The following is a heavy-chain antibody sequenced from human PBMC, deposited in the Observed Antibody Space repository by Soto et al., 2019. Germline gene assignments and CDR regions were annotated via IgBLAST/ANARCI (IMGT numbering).Heavy chain of an antibody. CDR2: IYYTGTH. J-gene: IGHJ5*02. D-gene: IGHD3-22*01. V-gene: IGHV4-59*02. Sequence: LSLTCSVSGGSVRNYDGSWVRQPPGKRLEWIGYIYYTGTHDYNPSLRGRATISFDTSKNHFSLKLTSGTAADTAVYYCASDRDRYSSGLPYFEPRGQGVLVTVSS. CDR3: ASDRDRYSSGLPYFEP. CDR1: GGSVRNYD.